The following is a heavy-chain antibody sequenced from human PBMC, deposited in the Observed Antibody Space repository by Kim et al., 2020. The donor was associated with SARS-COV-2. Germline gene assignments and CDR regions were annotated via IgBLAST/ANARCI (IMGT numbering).Heavy chain of an antibody. Sequence: GGSLRLSCAASGFTFSSYGMHWVRQAPGKGLEWVAVISYDGSNKYYADSVKGRFTISRDNSKNTLYLQMNSLRAEDTAVYYCAKSGLWGSSWYGFDPWGQGTLVTVSS. V-gene: IGHV3-30*18. CDR2: ISYDGSNK. CDR3: AKSGLWGSSWYGFDP. D-gene: IGHD6-13*01. J-gene: IGHJ5*02. CDR1: GFTFSSYG.